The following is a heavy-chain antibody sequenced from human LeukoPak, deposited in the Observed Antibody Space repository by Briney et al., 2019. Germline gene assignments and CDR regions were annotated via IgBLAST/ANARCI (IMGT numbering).Heavy chain of an antibody. V-gene: IGHV4-34*01. CDR3: ARLGTGEYSSSEFSDY. CDR1: GGSFSGYY. D-gene: IGHD6-6*01. CDR2: INHSGST. Sequence: PSETLSLTCAVYGGSFSGYYWSWIRQPPGKGLEWIGEINHSGSTYYNPSLKSRVTISVDTSKNQFSLKLSSVTAAGTAVYYCARLGTGEYSSSEFSDYWGQGTLVTVSS. J-gene: IGHJ4*02.